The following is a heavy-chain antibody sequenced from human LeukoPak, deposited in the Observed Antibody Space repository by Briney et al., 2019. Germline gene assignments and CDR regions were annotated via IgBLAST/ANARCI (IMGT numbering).Heavy chain of an antibody. Sequence: GGSLRLSCEASRFSFSAYPMGWVRRAPGKGLEWVSGISASGDVTFHADPLKGRFTISRDNSKNTLYLQMDSLRAEDTAKYYCAKPRGDYYFDYWGQGTLVTVSS. CDR2: ISASGDVT. D-gene: IGHD3-3*01. CDR3: AKPRGDYYFDY. CDR1: RFSFSAYP. V-gene: IGHV3-23*01. J-gene: IGHJ4*02.